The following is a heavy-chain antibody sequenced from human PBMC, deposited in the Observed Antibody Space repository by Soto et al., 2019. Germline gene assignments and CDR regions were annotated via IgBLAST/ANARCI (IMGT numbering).Heavy chain of an antibody. J-gene: IGHJ4*02. V-gene: IGHV3-21*06. CDR2: IITGGAYM. D-gene: IGHD2-21*01. CDR1: GFTFRNYN. Sequence: EVQLVESGGGLVKAGGSLRLFCTASGFTFRNYNMNWVRQAPGKGLELVSSIITGGAYMFYADSVKGRFTISRDNAQNSLFLQIDSPRAEDTAVYYCARDIASPGGDYFDSWGQGTLVTVSS. CDR3: ARDIASPGGDYFDS.